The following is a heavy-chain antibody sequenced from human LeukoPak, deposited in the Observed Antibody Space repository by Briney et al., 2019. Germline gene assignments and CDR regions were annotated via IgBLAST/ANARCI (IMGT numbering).Heavy chain of an antibody. D-gene: IGHD6-19*01. CDR1: GGTFSSYV. CDR2: IIPIFGTA. CDR3: AMGVGAPEDLAVAADFDY. J-gene: IGHJ4*02. V-gene: IGHV1-69*06. Sequence: SVKVSCKASGGTFSSYVINWVRQAPGQGLEWMGGIIPIFGTANYAQEFQGRVTITADKSTSTAYMELSSLRSEDTAVYYCAMGVGAPEDLAVAADFDYWGQGTLVTVSS.